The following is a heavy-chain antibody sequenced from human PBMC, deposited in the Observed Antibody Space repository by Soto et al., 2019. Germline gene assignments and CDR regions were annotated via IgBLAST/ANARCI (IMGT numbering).Heavy chain of an antibody. J-gene: IGHJ3*02. CDR2: ISSSSSYI. V-gene: IGHV3-21*01. Sequence: AGGSLRLSCAASGFTFSSYSMNWVRQAPGKGLEWVSSISSSSSYIYYADSVKGRFTISRDNAKNSLYLQMNSLRAEDTAVYYCARDSCSGGSCYKGSGAFDIWGQGTMVTVSS. D-gene: IGHD2-15*01. CDR3: ARDSCSGGSCYKGSGAFDI. CDR1: GFTFSSYS.